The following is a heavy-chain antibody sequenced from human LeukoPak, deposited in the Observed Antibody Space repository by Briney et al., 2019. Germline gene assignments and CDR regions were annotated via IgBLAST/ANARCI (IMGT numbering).Heavy chain of an antibody. Sequence: VQVSCQASGYPFTSYGISWVRQAPGQGLEWMGWIIAYNGNTNYAQKLQGRVTMTTDTSTSTAYMELRSLRSDDTAVYYCAIHVGGSSGWSDWGQGTLVTVSS. D-gene: IGHD6-19*01. V-gene: IGHV1-18*04. CDR3: AIHVGGSSGWSD. CDR1: GYPFTSYG. J-gene: IGHJ4*02. CDR2: IIAYNGNT.